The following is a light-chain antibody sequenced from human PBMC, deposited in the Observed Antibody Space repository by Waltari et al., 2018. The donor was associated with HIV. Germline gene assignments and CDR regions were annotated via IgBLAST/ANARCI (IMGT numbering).Light chain of an antibody. CDR3: QQYYSYPT. Sequence: AIRLTQSPPSLSASTGDRVTITCRASQGIGDLLAWYQKKPGNAPKVLIHSASTLQSGVPARFSASGSGTDFSLHTTCLQADDFATYYCQQYYSYPTFGQGTNLEI. CDR2: SAS. V-gene: IGKV1-8*01. CDR1: QGIGDL. J-gene: IGKJ2*01.